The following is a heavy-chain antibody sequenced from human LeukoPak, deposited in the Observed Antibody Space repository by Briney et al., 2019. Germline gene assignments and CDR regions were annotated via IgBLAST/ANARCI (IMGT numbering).Heavy chain of an antibody. CDR2: ISYDGSNK. D-gene: IGHD1-26*01. CDR3: ARAEWELMYYFDC. J-gene: IGHJ4*02. Sequence: GRSLRLSCAASGFTFSSYAMHWVRQAPGKGLEWVAVISYDGSNKYYADSVKGRFTISRDNSKNTLYLQMNSLRAEDTAVYYCARAEWELMYYFDCWGQGTLVTVSS. CDR1: GFTFSSYA. V-gene: IGHV3-30*01.